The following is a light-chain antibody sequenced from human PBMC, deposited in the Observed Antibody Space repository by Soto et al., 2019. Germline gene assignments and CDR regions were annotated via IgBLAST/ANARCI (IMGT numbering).Light chain of an antibody. CDR3: SSYAGSNNYV. CDR2: EVS. CDR1: SSDVGGYNY. J-gene: IGLJ1*01. V-gene: IGLV2-8*01. Sequence: QSVLTQPPSASGSPGQSVTISCTGTSSDVGGYNYVSWYQQHPGKAPQLMIYEVSKRPSGVPDRFSGSKSGNTASPTVSGLQAEDEADYYCSSYAGSNNYVFGTGTKVTVL.